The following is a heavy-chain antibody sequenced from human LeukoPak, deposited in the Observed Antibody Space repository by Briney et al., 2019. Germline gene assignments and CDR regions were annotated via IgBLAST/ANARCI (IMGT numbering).Heavy chain of an antibody. J-gene: IGHJ4*02. CDR1: GVSISSYY. V-gene: IGHV4-59*01. CDR3: ASTYSGYDYYGY. D-gene: IGHD5-12*01. CDR2: IYYSGGT. Sequence: SETLSLTCTVSGVSISSYYWSWIRQPPGKGLEWIGYIYYSGGTNYNPSLKSRVTIPVDTSKNQFSLKLSSVTAADTAVYYCASTYSGYDYYGYWGQGTLVTVSS.